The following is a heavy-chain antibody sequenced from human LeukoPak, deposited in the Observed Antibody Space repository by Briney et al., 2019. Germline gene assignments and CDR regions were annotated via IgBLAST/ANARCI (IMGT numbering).Heavy chain of an antibody. D-gene: IGHD5-12*01. Sequence: ASVKVSCEASGYTFTGYYMHWVRQAPGQGLEWMGWINPNSGGTNYAQKVQGRVTITRDTSISTAYMELSRLRSDDTAVYYCAREGGYGRGVVDYWGQGTLVTVSS. CDR2: INPNSGGT. CDR3: AREGGYGRGVVDY. CDR1: GYTFTGYY. V-gene: IGHV1-2*02. J-gene: IGHJ4*02.